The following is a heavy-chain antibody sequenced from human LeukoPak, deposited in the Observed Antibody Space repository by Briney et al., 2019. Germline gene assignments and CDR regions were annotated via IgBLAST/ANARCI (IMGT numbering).Heavy chain of an antibody. D-gene: IGHD2-2*01. Sequence: GSLRLSCAASGFTFSSYAMSRVRQAPGKGLEWIGSIYYSGSTYYNPSLKSRVTISVDTSKNQFSLKLSSVTAADTAVYYCARHVIVVVPAAYDAFDIWGQGTMVTVSS. V-gene: IGHV4-39*01. J-gene: IGHJ3*02. CDR3: ARHVIVVVPAAYDAFDI. CDR1: GFTFSSYA. CDR2: IYYSGST.